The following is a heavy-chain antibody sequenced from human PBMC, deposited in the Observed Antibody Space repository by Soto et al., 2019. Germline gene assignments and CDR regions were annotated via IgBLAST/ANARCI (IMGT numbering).Heavy chain of an antibody. D-gene: IGHD3-22*01. Sequence: PGVSLRLSCAASGFTFSSYAMSWVRQAPGKGLEWVSAISGSGGSTYYADSVKGRFTISRDNSKNTLYLQMNSLRAEDTAVYYCAKYDSSGYYQVGFDYWGQGTLVTVSS. CDR3: AKYDSSGYYQVGFDY. V-gene: IGHV3-23*01. CDR1: GFTFSSYA. CDR2: ISGSGGST. J-gene: IGHJ4*02.